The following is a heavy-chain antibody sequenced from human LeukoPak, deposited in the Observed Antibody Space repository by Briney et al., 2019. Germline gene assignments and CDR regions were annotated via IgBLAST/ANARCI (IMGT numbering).Heavy chain of an antibody. J-gene: IGHJ4*02. V-gene: IGHV3-74*01. CDR3: AGGRDRSSLYFDS. D-gene: IGHD5-24*01. Sequence: GGSLRLSCAASGFTFSSYWMHWVRQAPGKGLVWVSRIDSDGSRISHGDFVRGRSTISRDNAKNTLYLQMNSLRAEDTAVYYCAGGRDRSSLYFDSWGQGTLVTVSS. CDR1: GFTFSSYW. CDR2: IDSDGSRI.